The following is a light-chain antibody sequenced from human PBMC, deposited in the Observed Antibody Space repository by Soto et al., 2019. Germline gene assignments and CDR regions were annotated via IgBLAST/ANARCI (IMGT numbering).Light chain of an antibody. J-gene: IGKJ5*01. CDR3: HSRA. V-gene: IGKV1-5*01. CDR1: QTISRW. Sequence: QLTQTPSTLSASVGDEVTITCRASQTISRWLAWYQQKPGRAPKLLIYDASTLESGVPSRFSGSGSETEFTLTISRLQPDDFATYFCHSRAFGQGTRLEIK. CDR2: DAS.